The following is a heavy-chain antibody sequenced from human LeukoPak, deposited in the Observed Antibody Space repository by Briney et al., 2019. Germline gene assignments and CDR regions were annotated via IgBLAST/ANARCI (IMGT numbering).Heavy chain of an antibody. CDR2: ISSSSSTI. V-gene: IGHV3-48*01. CDR1: GFTFSSYS. CDR3: VRGPQYSYGILDY. J-gene: IGHJ4*02. D-gene: IGHD5-18*01. Sequence: GGSLRLSCAASGFTFSSYSMNWVRQAPGKGLEWVSYISSSSSTIYYADSVKGRFTISRDNSKNAVYLQMNSLRADDTAVFFCVRGPQYSYGILDYWGQGTLVTVSS.